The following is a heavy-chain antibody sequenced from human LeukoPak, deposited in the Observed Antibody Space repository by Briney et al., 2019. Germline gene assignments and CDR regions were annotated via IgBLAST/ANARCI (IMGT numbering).Heavy chain of an antibody. CDR1: GFTFGNYA. D-gene: IGHD2-21*01. CDR3: VKDPRDTYGTNWFVS. Sequence: PGRSLRLSCVASGFTFGNYAMSWVPQAPGKGLQWGSQISGTGGATWYAGFARDRFTISRDNSKKTLYLQMSGLRVEDTAMYYCVKDPRDTYGTNWFVSWGQGTLLIVSS. CDR2: ISGTGGAT. V-gene: IGHV3-23*01. J-gene: IGHJ5*01.